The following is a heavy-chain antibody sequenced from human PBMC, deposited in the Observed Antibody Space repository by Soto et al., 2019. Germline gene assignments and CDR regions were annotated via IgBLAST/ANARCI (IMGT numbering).Heavy chain of an antibody. CDR2: ISSSSSYI. J-gene: IGHJ5*02. CDR1: GFTFSSYS. D-gene: IGHD3-22*01. CDR3: AREGYYYDSSGYYTA. V-gene: IGHV3-21*01. Sequence: PGGSLRLSCAASGFTFSSYSMNWVRQAPGKGLEWVPSISSSSSYIYYADSVKGRFTISRDNAKNSLYLQMNSLRAEDTAVYYCAREGYYYDSSGYYTAWGQGTLVTVSS.